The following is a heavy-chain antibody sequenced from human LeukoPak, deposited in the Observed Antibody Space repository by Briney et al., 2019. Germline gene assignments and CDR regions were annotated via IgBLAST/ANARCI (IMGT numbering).Heavy chain of an antibody. J-gene: IGHJ4*02. D-gene: IGHD5-18*01. Sequence: GASVKVSCKASGYTFTGYYMHWVRQAPGQGLEWMGWINPNSGGTNYAQKFQGWVTMSLDTSKNQFSLKLSSVTAADTAVYYCARGLNTAMWAPWYWGQGTLVTVSS. CDR1: GYTFTGYY. CDR3: ARGLNTAMWAPWY. V-gene: IGHV1-2*04. CDR2: INPNSGGT.